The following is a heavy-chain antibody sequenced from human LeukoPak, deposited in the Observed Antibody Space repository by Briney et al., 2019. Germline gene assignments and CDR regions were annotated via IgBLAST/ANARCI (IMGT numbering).Heavy chain of an antibody. CDR3: AKGPTAMNEGNFDY. V-gene: IGHV3-23*01. CDR1: GFTFSSYA. D-gene: IGHD5-18*01. Sequence: GGSLRLSCAASGFTFSSYAMSWVRQAPGKGLEWVSAISGSGGSTYYVDSVKGRFAISRDNSKNTLYLQMNSLRAEDTAVYYCAKGPTAMNEGNFDYWGQGTLVTVSS. J-gene: IGHJ4*02. CDR2: ISGSGGST.